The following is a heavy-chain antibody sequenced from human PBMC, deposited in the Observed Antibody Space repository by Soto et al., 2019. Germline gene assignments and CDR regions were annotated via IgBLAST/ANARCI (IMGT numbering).Heavy chain of an antibody. J-gene: IGHJ4*02. CDR2: IKQDGSEK. Sequence: EVQLVESGGGLVQPGGSLRLSCAASRFTFSNYWMSWVRQAPGKGLEWVANIKQDGSEKYYVDSVKGRLTISRDNAKNSLYLQTNTLQAEDAAAYYCASDPNSIDYWGQATLVTVSS. CDR1: RFTFSNYW. D-gene: IGHD1-1*01. V-gene: IGHV3-7*01. CDR3: ASDPNSIDY.